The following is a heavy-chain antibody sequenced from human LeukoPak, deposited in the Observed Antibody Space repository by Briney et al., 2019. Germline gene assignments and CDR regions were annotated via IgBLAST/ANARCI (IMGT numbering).Heavy chain of an antibody. J-gene: IGHJ4*02. Sequence: GGSLRLSCAASGFTFSTYTMNRVRQAPGKGLEWVSSITGGSSYIYYADSVKGRFTISRDNAKNSLYLQMNSLRAEDTAVYYCARLNARNPDYWGQGTLVTVSS. CDR1: GFTFSTYT. D-gene: IGHD1-14*01. V-gene: IGHV3-21*01. CDR2: ITGGSSYI. CDR3: ARLNARNPDY.